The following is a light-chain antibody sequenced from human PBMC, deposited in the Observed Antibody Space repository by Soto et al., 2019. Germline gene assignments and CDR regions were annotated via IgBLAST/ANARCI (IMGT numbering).Light chain of an antibody. CDR3: CSYAGGSTDV. J-gene: IGLJ1*01. V-gene: IGLV2-23*01. CDR1: SSDVGSYDL. CDR2: EGS. Sequence: QSALTHPASVSGSPGQSITISCTGTSSDVGSYDLVSWYQQHPGKAPKLMIYEGSKRPSGVSNRFSGSKSGNTASLTISGLQAEDEADYYCCSYAGGSTDVFGTGTKVTVL.